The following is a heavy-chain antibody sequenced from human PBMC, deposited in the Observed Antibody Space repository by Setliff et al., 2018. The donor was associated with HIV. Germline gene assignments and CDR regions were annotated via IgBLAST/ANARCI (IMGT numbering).Heavy chain of an antibody. J-gene: IGHJ4*02. CDR1: GGSISSYY. CDR3: SVIDY. V-gene: IGHV4-59*01. CDR2: VYYSGST. Sequence: KTSETLSLTCTVSGGSISSYYWSWIRQPPGKGLEWIGYVYYSGSTKYNPSLKSRVTISVDTSKNQFSLKLSSVIAADTAVYYCSVIDYWGQGTLVTVSS.